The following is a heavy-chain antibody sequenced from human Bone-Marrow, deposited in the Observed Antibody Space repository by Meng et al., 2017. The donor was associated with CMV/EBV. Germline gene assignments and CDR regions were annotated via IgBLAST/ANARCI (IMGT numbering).Heavy chain of an antibody. CDR2: ISGSGGST. V-gene: IGHV3-23*01. Sequence: GESLKISCAASGFTFSSYAMSWVRQAPGKGLEWVSAISGSGGSTYYADSVKGRFTISRDNSKNTLYLQMNSLRAEDTAVYYCAKLNGIVVVPAAIGAFDIWGQGTRVTGSS. D-gene: IGHD2-2*02. CDR1: GFTFSSYA. CDR3: AKLNGIVVVPAAIGAFDI. J-gene: IGHJ3*02.